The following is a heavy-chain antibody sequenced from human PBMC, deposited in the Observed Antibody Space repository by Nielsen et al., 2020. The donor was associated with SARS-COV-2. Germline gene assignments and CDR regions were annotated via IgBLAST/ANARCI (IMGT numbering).Heavy chain of an antibody. CDR1: GYSFTSYW. CDR2: IDPSDSYT. CDR3: AWRATVTYGTGGFDY. J-gene: IGHJ4*02. Sequence: GESLKISCKGSGYSFTSYWISWVRQMPGKGLEWMGRIDPSDSYTNYSPSFQGHVTISADKSISTAYLQWSSLKASDTAMYYCAWRATVTYGTGGFDYWGQGTLVTVSS. D-gene: IGHD4-17*01. V-gene: IGHV5-10-1*01.